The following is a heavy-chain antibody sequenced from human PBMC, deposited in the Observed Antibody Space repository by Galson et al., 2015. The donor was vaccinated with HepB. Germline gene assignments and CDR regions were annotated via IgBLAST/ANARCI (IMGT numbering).Heavy chain of an antibody. CDR3: AKDWSGYSYAPDAFDI. CDR1: PFDDNVYG. J-gene: IGHJ3*02. CDR2: CSYDGSHG. V-gene: IGHV3-30*18. D-gene: IGHD5-18*01. Sequence: SLRDSSLDPPFDDNVYGLLGAPQAPGEGLGAVPVCSYDGSHGYHADSVKGRFTISRDNSKNTLYLQMNSLRVEDTAVYYCAKDWSGYSYAPDAFDIWGQGTMVTVSS.